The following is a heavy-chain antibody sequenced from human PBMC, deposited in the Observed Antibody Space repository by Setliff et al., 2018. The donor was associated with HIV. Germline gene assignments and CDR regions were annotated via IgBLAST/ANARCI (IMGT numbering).Heavy chain of an antibody. V-gene: IGHV4-39*07. CDR3: ARGGTSSNWFGP. Sequence: SETLSLTCTASGGSISNSRYYWSWIRQPPGKGLEWIGEIYHTEYTNYSPSLKSRVSISLDTSKNQFSLKLTSVTAADTAVYYCARGGTSSNWFGPWGQGTLVTVSS. CDR2: IYHTEYT. D-gene: IGHD2-2*01. J-gene: IGHJ5*02. CDR1: GGSISNSRYY.